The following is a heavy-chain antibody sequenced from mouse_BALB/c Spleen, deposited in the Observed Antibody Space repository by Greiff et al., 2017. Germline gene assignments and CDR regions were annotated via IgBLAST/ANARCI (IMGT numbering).Heavy chain of an antibody. J-gene: IGHJ2*01. CDR2: ISSGGST. V-gene: IGHV5-6-5*01. CDR3: ARGGVITTVDY. CDR1: GFTFSSYA. D-gene: IGHD2-4*01. Sequence: EVQLVESGGGLVKPGGSLKLSCAASGFTFSSYAMSWVRQTPEKRLEWVASISSGGSTYYPDSVKGRFTISRDNARNILYLQMSSLRSEDTAMYYCARGGVITTVDYWGQGTTLTVSS.